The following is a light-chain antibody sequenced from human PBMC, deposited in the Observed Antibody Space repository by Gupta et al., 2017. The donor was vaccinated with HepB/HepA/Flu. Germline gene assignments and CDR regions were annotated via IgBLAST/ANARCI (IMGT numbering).Light chain of an antibody. Sequence: QSALTQPPSVSGSPGPSVPISCTGTSSDVGSYNRVSWYQQSPGTAPKLMIYEVSNRPSGVPDRFSGSNSGNTASLTISGLQAEDEADYYCSSYTSSSNVVFGGGTKLTVL. CDR2: EVS. CDR1: SSDVGSYNR. J-gene: IGLJ2*01. CDR3: SSYTSSSNVV. V-gene: IGLV2-18*02.